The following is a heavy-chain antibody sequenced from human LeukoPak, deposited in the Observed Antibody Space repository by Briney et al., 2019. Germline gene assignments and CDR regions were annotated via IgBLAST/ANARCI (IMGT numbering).Heavy chain of an antibody. CDR2: VYTSGST. Sequence: SETLSLTCTVSGGSINTHYWSWIRQSAGKGLEWFGRVYTSGSTNYNPSLKSRVTMSIDTSKNQFSLKLSSVTAADTAVYYCARDRGSGWYENWGQGTLVTVSS. CDR3: ARDRGSGWYEN. J-gene: IGHJ4*02. V-gene: IGHV4-4*07. CDR1: GGSINTHY. D-gene: IGHD6-19*01.